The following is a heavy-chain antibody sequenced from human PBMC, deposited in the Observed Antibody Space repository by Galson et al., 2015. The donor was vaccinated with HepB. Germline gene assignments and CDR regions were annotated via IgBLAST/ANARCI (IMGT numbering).Heavy chain of an antibody. Sequence: SMKVSCKASGGTFSSYAISWVRQAPGQGLEWMGGIIPIFGTANYAQKFQGRVTITADESTSTAYMELSSLRSEDTAVYYCARDRGSSSSSWFDPWGQGTLVTVSS. D-gene: IGHD6-6*01. CDR2: IIPIFGTA. V-gene: IGHV1-69*13. CDR3: ARDRGSSSSSWFDP. CDR1: GGTFSSYA. J-gene: IGHJ5*02.